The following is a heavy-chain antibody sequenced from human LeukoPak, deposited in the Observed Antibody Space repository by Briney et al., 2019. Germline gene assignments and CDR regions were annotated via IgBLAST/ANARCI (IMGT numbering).Heavy chain of an antibody. CDR2: IYKRGAP. D-gene: IGHD3-10*01. J-gene: IGHJ3*01. V-gene: IGHV4-38-2*01. CDR1: GYSISIGYY. Sequence: SETLSLTCSVSGYSISIGYYWCCMRQPPGKGLAWIWSIYKRGAPIYNPSLKNRASISVDTSTNQFSLKLNSFTAADTALCYWAIHFLWVAEFPTVPDAFDVWGQGTMVTVSS. CDR3: AIHFLWVAEFPTVPDAFDV.